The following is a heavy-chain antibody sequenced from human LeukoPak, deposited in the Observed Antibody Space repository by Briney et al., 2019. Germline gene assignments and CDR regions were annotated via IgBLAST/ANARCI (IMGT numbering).Heavy chain of an antibody. CDR2: INPSGGST. D-gene: IGHD4-11*01. Sequence: GASVKVSCKASGYTFTSYYMHWVRQAPGQGLEWMGIINPSGGSTSYAQKFQGRVTMTRDTSKNQFSLKLSSVTAADTAVYYCARVLRTVTLLFDPWGQGTLVTVSS. V-gene: IGHV1-46*01. CDR1: GYTFTSYY. CDR3: ARVLRTVTLLFDP. J-gene: IGHJ5*02.